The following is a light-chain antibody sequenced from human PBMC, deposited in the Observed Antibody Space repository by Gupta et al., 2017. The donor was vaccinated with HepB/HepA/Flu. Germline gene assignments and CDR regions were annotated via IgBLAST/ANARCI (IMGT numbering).Light chain of an antibody. V-gene: IGLV2-14*03. CDR1: SSDIGGFDS. Sequence: QPALTQPAPVSRPPGQSPTIPSPGSSSDIGGFDSVSWYQPDPGQAPKLLIYDVSNRPSGVSNRCSGSKSCTTASLTMSRPQAEAEADYYCSSFSRGYTLVLFGGGTKLTVL. CDR3: SSFSRGYTLVL. J-gene: IGLJ2*01. CDR2: DVS.